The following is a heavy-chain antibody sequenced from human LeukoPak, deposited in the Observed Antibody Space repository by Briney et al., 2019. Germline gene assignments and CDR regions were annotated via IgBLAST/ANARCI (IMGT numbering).Heavy chain of an antibody. V-gene: IGHV4-34*01. CDR1: GGSFSGYY. Sequence: SETLSLTCAVYGGSFSGYYWRWIRQPPGKGLEWIGEIHHSGSTNYNPSLRSRVTISGDTSKNQVSLGLSSVTAADTAVYYCARGSLPGYYFDYWGQGTLVTVSS. CDR2: IHHSGST. D-gene: IGHD1-14*01. CDR3: ARGSLPGYYFDY. J-gene: IGHJ4*02.